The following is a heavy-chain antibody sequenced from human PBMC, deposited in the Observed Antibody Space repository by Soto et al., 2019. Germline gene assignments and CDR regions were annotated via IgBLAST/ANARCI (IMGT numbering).Heavy chain of an antibody. CDR3: ARVADTAMVNLTCNVDY. CDR1: GYTFSANY. CDR2: INPNNGVT. Sequence: ASVKVSCKASGYTFSANYIHWVRKAPGQRLEWLGWINPNNGVTKYAQTFHRRLTMTSDTSVSTVYMDLSRLTSDDTALYYCARVADTAMVNLTCNVDYWGQGTQVTVSS. J-gene: IGHJ4*02. D-gene: IGHD5-18*01. V-gene: IGHV1-2*02.